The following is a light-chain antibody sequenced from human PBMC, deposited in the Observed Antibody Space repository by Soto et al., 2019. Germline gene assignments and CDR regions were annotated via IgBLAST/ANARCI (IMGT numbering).Light chain of an antibody. CDR1: NSDIGSYDF. V-gene: IGLV2-14*03. CDR3: SSYTNRSTLGA. CDR2: DVT. Sequence: QSALTQPASISGSPGQSITISCTGTNSDIGSYDFVAWYQQFPGKAPRLIIYDVTNRPSGVSDRFSGSKSGNTASLTISGLQAEDEAHYYCSSYTNRSTLGAFGGGTKLTVL. J-gene: IGLJ2*01.